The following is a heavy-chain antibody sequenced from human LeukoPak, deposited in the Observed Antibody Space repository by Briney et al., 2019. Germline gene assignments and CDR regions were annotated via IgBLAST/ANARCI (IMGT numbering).Heavy chain of an antibody. CDR1: GFTFSSYS. CDR2: ISSSSSYI. CDR3: ARGEKQQLVGYMDV. J-gene: IGHJ6*03. Sequence: PGGSLRLSCAASGFTFSSYSMNWVRQAPGKGLEWVSSISSSSSYIYYADSVKGRFTISRDNAKNSLYLQMNSLRAEDTAVYYCARGEKQQLVGYMDVWGKGTTVTVSS. D-gene: IGHD6-13*01. V-gene: IGHV3-21*01.